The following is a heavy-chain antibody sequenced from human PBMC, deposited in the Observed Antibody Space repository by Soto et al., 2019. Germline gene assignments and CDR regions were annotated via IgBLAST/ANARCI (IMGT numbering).Heavy chain of an antibody. Sequence: EAQLVESGGGLVQPGGSLRLSCTASGLTFSRYWMHWVRQAPGKGLVWVSRIDSDGSSTSYADSVKGRFTISKDNAKNTLYPQMNSLRAEDTAVYYCTIEVSAVFDYWGQGTLASVSS. V-gene: IGHV3-74*01. CDR3: TIEVSAVFDY. D-gene: IGHD6-25*01. CDR1: GLTFSRYW. J-gene: IGHJ4*02. CDR2: IDSDGSST.